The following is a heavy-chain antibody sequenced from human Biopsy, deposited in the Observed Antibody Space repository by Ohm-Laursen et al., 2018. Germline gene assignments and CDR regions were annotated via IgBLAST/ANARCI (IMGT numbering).Heavy chain of an antibody. Sequence: VTLSLTCPVYGESFNGYYWSWIRQTPGKGLEWIGEINHSGRTNYNPSLKSRVTISVDTTKNQFSLKVRSVTAADTAVYYCVRGVDYYGPYHYYALDVWGQGTTVTVSS. J-gene: IGHJ6*02. D-gene: IGHD3-10*01. CDR2: INHSGRT. V-gene: IGHV4-34*01. CDR1: GESFNGYY. CDR3: VRGVDYYGPYHYYALDV.